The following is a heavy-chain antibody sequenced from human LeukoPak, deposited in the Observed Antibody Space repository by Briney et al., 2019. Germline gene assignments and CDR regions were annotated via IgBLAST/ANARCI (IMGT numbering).Heavy chain of an antibody. D-gene: IGHD3-10*01. Sequence: ASVKVSCKASGGTFSSYAISWVRQAPGQGLEWMGGIIPIFGTANYAQKFQGRVTITADKSTSTAYMELSSLRSDDTAVYYCARRSYGSGRDHLRNWFDPWGQGTLVTVSS. CDR1: GGTFSSYA. CDR3: ARRSYGSGRDHLRNWFDP. J-gene: IGHJ5*02. V-gene: IGHV1-69*06. CDR2: IIPIFGTA.